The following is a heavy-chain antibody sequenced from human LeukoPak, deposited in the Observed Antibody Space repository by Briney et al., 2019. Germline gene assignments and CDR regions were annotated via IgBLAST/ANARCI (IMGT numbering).Heavy chain of an antibody. V-gene: IGHV3-21*01. Sequence: GGSLRLSCAASGVTFSSYSMNWVRQAPGKGLEWVSSISSSSSYIYYADSVKGRFTISRDNAKNSLYLQMNSLRAEDTAVYYCARDAVGIYRIIDYWGQGTLVTVSS. CDR3: ARDAVGIYRIIDY. CDR1: GVTFSSYS. CDR2: ISSSSSYI. J-gene: IGHJ4*02. D-gene: IGHD6-13*01.